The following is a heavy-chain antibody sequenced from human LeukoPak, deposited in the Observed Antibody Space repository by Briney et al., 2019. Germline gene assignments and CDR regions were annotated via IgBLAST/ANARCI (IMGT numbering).Heavy chain of an antibody. V-gene: IGHV4-31*03. Sequence: PSQTLSLTCTVSGGSISSGGYCWSWIRQHPGKGLEWIGYIYYSGSTYYNPSLKSRVTISVDTSKNQFSLKLSSVTAADTAVYYCARVTFYGPVTPYYFDYWGQGTLVTVSS. D-gene: IGHD4-23*01. CDR2: IYYSGST. J-gene: IGHJ4*02. CDR3: ARVTFYGPVTPYYFDY. CDR1: GGSISSGGYC.